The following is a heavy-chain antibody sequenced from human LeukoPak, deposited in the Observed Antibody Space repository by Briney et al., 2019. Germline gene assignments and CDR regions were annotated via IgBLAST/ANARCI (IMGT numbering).Heavy chain of an antibody. J-gene: IGHJ6*01. CDR3: AKDIVVVPAATYYYYGMDV. D-gene: IGHD2-2*01. CDR2: ISGSGGST. Sequence: GGSLRLSCAASGFTFSSYAMSWVRQAPGKGLEWVSAISGSGGSTYYADSVKGRFTISRDNSKNTLYLQMNNLRAEDTAVYYCAKDIVVVPAATYYYYGMDVWGQGTTVTVSS. V-gene: IGHV3-23*01. CDR1: GFTFSSYA.